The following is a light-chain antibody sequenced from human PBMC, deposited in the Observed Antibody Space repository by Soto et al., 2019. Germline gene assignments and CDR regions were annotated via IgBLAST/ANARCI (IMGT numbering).Light chain of an antibody. J-gene: IGKJ4*01. CDR1: QSVSSY. CDR3: QQRSNWPLT. V-gene: IGKV3-11*01. Sequence: EIVLTQSPATLSLSPGERATLSCRASQSVSSYLAWYQQKPGQAPRLLIYDASNRATRIPARFSGSRSVTDFALTISSLEPEHFAVYYCQQRSNWPLTFGGGTKVEIK. CDR2: DAS.